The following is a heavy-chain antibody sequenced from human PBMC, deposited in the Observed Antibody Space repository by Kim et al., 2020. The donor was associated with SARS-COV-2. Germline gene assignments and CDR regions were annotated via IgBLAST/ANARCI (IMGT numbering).Heavy chain of an antibody. V-gene: IGHV1-8*01. J-gene: IGHJ4*02. Sequence: ASVKVSCMASGYTFTSYDINWVRQATGQGLEWMGWMNPDSGNTDYAQNFQGRVTMTRNTSISTAYMELNSLRSEDTAVYYCARAPVGATLGPIYWGQGTLVTVSS. CDR2: MNPDSGNT. CDR3: ARAPVGATLGPIY. CDR1: GYTFTSYD. D-gene: IGHD1-26*01.